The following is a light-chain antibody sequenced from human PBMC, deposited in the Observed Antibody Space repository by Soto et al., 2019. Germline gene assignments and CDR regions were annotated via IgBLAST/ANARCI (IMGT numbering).Light chain of an antibody. V-gene: IGKV3-15*01. CDR2: GAS. J-gene: IGKJ1*01. Sequence: EVVMTQSPATLSVSPGEGVTLSCRASQSLNTNLAWYHQKPGQAPRLLIYGASTRATGVPARFSGSGSGTEFTLTISSLQSEDFAVYYCQQYGSSGTFGQGTKVEIK. CDR1: QSLNTN. CDR3: QQYGSSGT.